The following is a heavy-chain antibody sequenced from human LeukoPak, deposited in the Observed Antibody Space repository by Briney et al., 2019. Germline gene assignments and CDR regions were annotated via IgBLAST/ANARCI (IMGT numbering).Heavy chain of an antibody. J-gene: IGHJ6*03. V-gene: IGHV1-69*05. CDR2: IIPIFGTA. CDR1: GGTFSSYA. CDR3: ARDRPYSGYDLNYYYYYMDV. Sequence: ASVKVSCKASGGTFSSYAISWVRQAPGQGLEWMGGIIPIFGTANYAQKFQGRVTITTDESTSTAYMELSSLRSEDTAVYYCARDRPYSGYDLNYYYYYMDVWGKGTTVTVSS. D-gene: IGHD5-12*01.